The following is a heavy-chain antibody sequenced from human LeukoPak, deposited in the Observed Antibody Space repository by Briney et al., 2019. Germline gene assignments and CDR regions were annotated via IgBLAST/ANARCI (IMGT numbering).Heavy chain of an antibody. CDR2: INHSGST. J-gene: IGHJ4*02. D-gene: IGHD3-3*01. V-gene: IGHV4-34*01. Sequence: GSLRLSCAASGFTFSSYAMSWVRQAPGKGLEWIGEINHSGSTNYNPSLKSRVTISVDTSKNQFSLKLSSVTAADTAVYYCARGRNYDFWSGYYPFFDYWGQGTLVTVSS. CDR1: GFTFSSYA. CDR3: ARGRNYDFWSGYYPFFDY.